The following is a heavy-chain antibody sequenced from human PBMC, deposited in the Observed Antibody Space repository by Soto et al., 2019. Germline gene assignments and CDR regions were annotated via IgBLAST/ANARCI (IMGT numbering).Heavy chain of an antibody. Sequence: QITLKESGPSLVKPTQTLTLTCTFSGFSLTTTGVGVVWIRQPPGKALEWLALIYWDDDKHYSPSLRSRLTVTKETTKYQVVLTLTNVDPADTGTYCGAHVGGLEQWLYRLDHWGQGTLVTVSS. CDR3: AHVGGLEQWLYRLDH. V-gene: IGHV2-5*02. CDR1: GFSLTTTGVG. J-gene: IGHJ4*02. D-gene: IGHD6-19*01. CDR2: IYWDDDK.